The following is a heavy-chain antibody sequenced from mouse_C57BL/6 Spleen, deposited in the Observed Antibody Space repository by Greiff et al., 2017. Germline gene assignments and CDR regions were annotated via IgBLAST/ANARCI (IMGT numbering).Heavy chain of an antibody. CDR1: GFTFSSYT. CDR2: ISGGGGNT. J-gene: IGHJ1*03. Sequence: EVKLMESGGGLVKPGGSLKLSCAASGFTFSSYTMSWVRQTPEKRLEWVATISGGGGNTYYPDSVKGRFTISRDNAKNTLYLQMSSLRSEDTALYYCARHSDCDYPYSYFDVWGTGTTVTVSS. D-gene: IGHD2-13*01. CDR3: ARHSDCDYPYSYFDV. V-gene: IGHV5-9*01.